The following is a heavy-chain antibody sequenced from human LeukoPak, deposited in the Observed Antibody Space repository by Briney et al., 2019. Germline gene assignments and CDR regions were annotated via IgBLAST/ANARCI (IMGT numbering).Heavy chain of an antibody. CDR2: IYTSGST. CDR3: ARDLWFGEFHNWFDP. CDR1: GGSISSGSYY. V-gene: IGHV4-61*02. D-gene: IGHD3-10*01. J-gene: IGHJ5*02. Sequence: SETLFLTCTVSGGSISSGSYYWSWIRQPAGKGLEWIGRIYTSGSTNYNPSLKSRVTISVDTSKNQFSLKLSSVTAADTAVYYCARDLWFGEFHNWFDPWGQGTLVTVSS.